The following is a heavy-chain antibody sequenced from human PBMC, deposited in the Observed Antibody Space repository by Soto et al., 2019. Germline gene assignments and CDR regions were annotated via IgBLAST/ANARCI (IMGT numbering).Heavy chain of an antibody. D-gene: IGHD1-26*01. CDR2: IFHSGTT. CDR1: GASTVSHYH. J-gene: IGHJ4*02. CDR3: ALALGPTTGLDY. Sequence: QVQLQESGPGLVKPSQTLSLTCSVSGASTVSHYHWTWIRQPPGKGLEWMGYIFHSGTTFDNPSLTSRLSISMDTSGNHFSLELSSVTAADTAVYYCALALGPTTGLDYWGQGTLVTVSS. V-gene: IGHV4-31*02.